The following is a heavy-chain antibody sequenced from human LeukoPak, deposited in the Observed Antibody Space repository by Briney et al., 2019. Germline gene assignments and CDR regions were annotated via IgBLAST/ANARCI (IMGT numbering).Heavy chain of an antibody. CDR2: INSDGNTT. CDR1: GFTFSSYG. D-gene: IGHD3-16*01. V-gene: IGHV3-74*01. CDR3: VRVDGGY. Sequence: GGSLRLSCAASGFTFSSYGMHWVRQGPGKGLVWVSRINSDGNTTNYADSVKGRFTISRDNAKNTLYLQMNSLRAEDTAVYYCVRVDGGYWGQGTLVTVSS. J-gene: IGHJ4*02.